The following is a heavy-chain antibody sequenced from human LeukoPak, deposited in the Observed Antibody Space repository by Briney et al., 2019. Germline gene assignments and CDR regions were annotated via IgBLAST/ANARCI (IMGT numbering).Heavy chain of an antibody. Sequence: ASVKVSCKASGFTFTSSAMQWVRQARGQRLEWIGWIVVGSGNTNYAQKFQERVTITRDMSTSTAYMELSSLRSEDTAVYYCAAGEVAAAGKLNWFDPWGQGTLVTVSS. CDR1: GFTFTSSA. CDR3: AAGEVAAAGKLNWFDP. J-gene: IGHJ5*02. V-gene: IGHV1-58*02. CDR2: IVVGSGNT. D-gene: IGHD6-13*01.